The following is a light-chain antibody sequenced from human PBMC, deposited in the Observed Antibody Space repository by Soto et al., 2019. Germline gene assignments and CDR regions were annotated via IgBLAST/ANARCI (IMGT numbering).Light chain of an antibody. CDR2: RNN. V-gene: IGLV1-47*01. CDR3: AAWDDSLSGRV. J-gene: IGLJ3*02. CDR1: SSNIGSNY. Sequence: QSVLTQPPSASGTPGQRVTISCSGSSSNIGSNYVYWYQQLPGTAPRLLIYRNNQRTSGVPDRFSGSKSGTSASLAISGLRSEDEADYYCAAWDDSLSGRVFGGGTKLTV.